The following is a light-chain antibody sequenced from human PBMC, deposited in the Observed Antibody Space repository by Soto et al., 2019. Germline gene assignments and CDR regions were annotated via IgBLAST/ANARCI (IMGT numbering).Light chain of an antibody. Sequence: EIALTQSPGTLSLSPGERATLSCRASHSVSSDYLAWYQQKPGQAPRLLIYDASSRATGIPDRFSGSGSGTDFTLTISRLEPEDFAVYYCQHYGRSFWTFGQGTKVDIK. J-gene: IGKJ1*01. CDR1: HSVSSDY. CDR2: DAS. V-gene: IGKV3-20*01. CDR3: QHYGRSFWT.